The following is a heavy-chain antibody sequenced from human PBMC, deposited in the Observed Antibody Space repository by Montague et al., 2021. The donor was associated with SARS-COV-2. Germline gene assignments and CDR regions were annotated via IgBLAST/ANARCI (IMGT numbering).Heavy chain of an antibody. CDR2: ISYDGSNK. D-gene: IGHD2-15*01. J-gene: IGHJ6*02. Sequence: SLRLSCAASGFTFSSYAMHWVRQAPGKGLEWVAVISYDGSNKYYADSVKGRFTISRDNSKNTLYLQMNSLRAGDTAVYYCARDLAKVVAAPHDDYYYYYGMDVWGHGTTVTVSS. CDR3: ARDLAKVVAAPHDDYYYYYGMDV. CDR1: GFTFSSYA. V-gene: IGHV3-30*04.